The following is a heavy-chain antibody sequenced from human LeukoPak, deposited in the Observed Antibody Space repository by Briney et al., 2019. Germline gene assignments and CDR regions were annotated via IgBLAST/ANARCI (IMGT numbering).Heavy chain of an antibody. Sequence: PGGSLRLSCAASGFTFSSYWMSWVRQAPGKGLEWVANIKQDGSEKYYVDSVKGRFTISRDNAKNSLYLQMNSLSAEDTAVYYCARDLGHTYYYDSSGNESVDAFDIWGQGTMVTVSS. D-gene: IGHD3-22*01. CDR1: GFTFSSYW. J-gene: IGHJ3*02. V-gene: IGHV3-7*01. CDR2: IKQDGSEK. CDR3: ARDLGHTYYYDSSGNESVDAFDI.